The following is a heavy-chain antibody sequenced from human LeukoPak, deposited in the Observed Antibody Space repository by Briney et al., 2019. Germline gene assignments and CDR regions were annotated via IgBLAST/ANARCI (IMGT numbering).Heavy chain of an antibody. CDR3: ANYFSDSSGYYPPLVY. D-gene: IGHD3-22*01. CDR1: GGTFSSYA. CDR2: IIPIFGTA. V-gene: IGHV1-69*05. J-gene: IGHJ4*02. Sequence: SVKVSCKASGGTFSSYAFSWVRQAPGQGLEWVGGIIPIFGTANYAQKFQGRVTITTDESTSTAYMELSSLRSEDPAVYYCANYFSDSSGYYPPLVYWGQGTLVTVSS.